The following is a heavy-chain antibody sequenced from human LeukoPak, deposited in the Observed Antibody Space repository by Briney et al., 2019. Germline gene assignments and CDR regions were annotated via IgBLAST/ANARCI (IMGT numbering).Heavy chain of an antibody. J-gene: IGHJ4*02. CDR2: ISSNGGST. CDR3: ARDGYDSPLGY. Sequence: SGGSPRLSCAASGFTFSSYAMHWVRQAPGKGLEYVSAISSNGGSTYYANSVKGRFTISRDNSKNTLYLQMGSLRAEDMAVYYCARDGYDSPLGYWGQGTLSPSPQ. V-gene: IGHV3-64*01. D-gene: IGHD5-12*01. CDR1: GFTFSSYA.